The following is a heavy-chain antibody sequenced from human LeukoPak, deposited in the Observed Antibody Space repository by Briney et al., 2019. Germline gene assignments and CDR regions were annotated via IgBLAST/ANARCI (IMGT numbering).Heavy chain of an antibody. J-gene: IGHJ6*03. Sequence: PSETLSLTCTVSGGSISSSYWSWIRQPAGKGLEWIGRISTSGSTNYKPSLKSRVTMSVDTSKNQFSLKLSSVTAADTAVYYCARECAYSGYDRSYYYYYMDVWGKGTTVTVSS. V-gene: IGHV4-4*07. CDR1: GGSISSSY. CDR2: ISTSGST. D-gene: IGHD5-12*01. CDR3: ARECAYSGYDRSYYYYYMDV.